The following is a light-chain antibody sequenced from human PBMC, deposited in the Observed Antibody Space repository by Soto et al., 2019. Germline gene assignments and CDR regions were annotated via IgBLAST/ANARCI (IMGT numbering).Light chain of an antibody. Sequence: DIQLTQSPSFLSASVGDRVTITCRASQPISNYLAWYQQKPGKAPELLIYSASTLQSGVPSRFSGSGSSTDLSLTIRALQPDDFATYYCLQLNRYPLTFGGGTKVDI. V-gene: IGKV1-9*01. CDR1: QPISNY. J-gene: IGKJ4*01. CDR2: SAS. CDR3: LQLNRYPLT.